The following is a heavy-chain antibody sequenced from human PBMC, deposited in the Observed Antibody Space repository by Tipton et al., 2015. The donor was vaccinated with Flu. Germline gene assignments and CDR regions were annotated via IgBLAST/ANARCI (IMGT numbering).Heavy chain of an antibody. D-gene: IGHD3-10*01. Sequence: TLSLTCTVSGGSISSFYWSWIRQPAGKGLEWIGRMYSSGTTKYNPSLKSRVTMSVDTTKNQFSLKLSSVTAADTAVYYCARGSGSGTYTIFDFWGQGTLVTVSS. J-gene: IGHJ5*01. V-gene: IGHV4-4*07. CDR3: ARGSGSGTYTIFDF. CDR1: GGSISSFY. CDR2: MYSSGTT.